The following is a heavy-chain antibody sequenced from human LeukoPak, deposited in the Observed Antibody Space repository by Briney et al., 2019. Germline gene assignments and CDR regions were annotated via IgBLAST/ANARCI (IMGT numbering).Heavy chain of an antibody. J-gene: IGHJ3*01. CDR2: ISHRGRT. CDR3: ARELLVARGSFDV. Sequence: PSETLSLTCAVSGGSFSDYYWIWMRQTPGKGLELIGEISHRGRTNYNPSLRSRITISVDTSKSQFSLKLRSVTATDAAVYYCARELLVARGSFDVWGQGTMVSVSS. D-gene: IGHD2-15*01. V-gene: IGHV4-34*01. CDR1: GGSFSDYY.